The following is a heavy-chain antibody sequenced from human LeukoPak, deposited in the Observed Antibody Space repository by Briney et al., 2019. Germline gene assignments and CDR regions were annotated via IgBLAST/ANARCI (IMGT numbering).Heavy chain of an antibody. D-gene: IGHD6-19*01. CDR1: GYTLTELS. V-gene: IGHV1-24*01. CDR2: FDPEDGET. CDR3: ATVMAVAGTARPLPRI. Sequence: ASVKVSCKVSGYTLTELSMHWVRQAPGKGHEWMGGFDPEDGETIYAQKFQGRVTMTEDTSTDTAYMELSSLRSEDTAVYYCATVMAVAGTARPLPRIWGQGTMVTVSS. J-gene: IGHJ3*02.